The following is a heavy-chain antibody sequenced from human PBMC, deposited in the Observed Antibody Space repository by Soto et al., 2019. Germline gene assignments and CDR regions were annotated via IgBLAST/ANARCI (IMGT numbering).Heavy chain of an antibody. CDR3: ARDSRIAAAGTKGFGY. V-gene: IGHV3-30-3*01. Sequence: QVQLVESGGGVVQPGRSLRLSCAASGFTFSSYAMHWVRQAPGKGLEWVAVISYDGSNKYYADSVKGRFTISRDNSKNTLYLQMNILRAEDTAVYYCARDSRIAAAGTKGFGYWGQGTLVTVFS. CDR2: ISYDGSNK. J-gene: IGHJ4*02. D-gene: IGHD6-13*01. CDR1: GFTFSSYA.